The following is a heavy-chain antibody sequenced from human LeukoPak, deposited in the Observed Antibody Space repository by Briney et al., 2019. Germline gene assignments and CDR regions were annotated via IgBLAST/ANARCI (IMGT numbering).Heavy chain of an antibody. CDR1: GYTFTSYG. V-gene: IGHV1-18*01. CDR2: ISAYNGNT. D-gene: IGHD6-13*01. J-gene: IGHJ4*02. CDR3: ARDQSSSWYERNFDY. Sequence: ASVKVSCKASGYTFTSYGISWVRQAPGQGLEWMGWISAYNGNTNYAQKLQGRVTMTTDTSTSTAYMELRGLRSDDTAVYYCARDQSSSWYERNFDYGGQGTLVTVSS.